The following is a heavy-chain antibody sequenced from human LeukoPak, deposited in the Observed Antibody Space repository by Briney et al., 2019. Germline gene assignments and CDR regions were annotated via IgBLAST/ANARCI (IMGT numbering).Heavy chain of an antibody. V-gene: IGHV1-18*01. CDR1: GYTFTSYG. Sequence: GASVKVSCKASGYTFTSYGISWVRQAPGSGLEWMGWISAYNGNTNYAQKLQGRVTMTTDTSTSTAYMEPRSLRSDDTAVYYCARADDTAMGALLDYWGQGTLVTVSS. J-gene: IGHJ4*02. D-gene: IGHD5-18*01. CDR2: ISAYNGNT. CDR3: ARADDTAMGALLDY.